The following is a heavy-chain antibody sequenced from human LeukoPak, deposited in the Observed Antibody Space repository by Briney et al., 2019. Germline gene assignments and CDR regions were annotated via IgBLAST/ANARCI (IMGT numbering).Heavy chain of an antibody. Sequence: PGGSLRLSCAASGLTFSRYWMTWVRQAPGKGLAWVANIKQDGSAKYYMDSVKGRFTISRDNAKNSLYLQMNSLGVEDTAVYYCARVNPLMAPGAVDIWGQGTKVAVSS. D-gene: IGHD2-8*01. CDR3: ARVNPLMAPGAVDI. J-gene: IGHJ3*02. CDR2: IKQDGSAK. V-gene: IGHV3-7*01. CDR1: GLTFSRYW.